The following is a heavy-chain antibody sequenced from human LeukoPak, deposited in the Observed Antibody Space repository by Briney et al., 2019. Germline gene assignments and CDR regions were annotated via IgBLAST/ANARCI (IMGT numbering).Heavy chain of an antibody. J-gene: IGHJ4*02. Sequence: SVKVSCKASGGTFSSYAISWVRQAPGQGLEWMGRIIPIFGTANYAQKFQGRVTITTDESTSTAYMELSSLRSEDTAVDYCAAGEGYCGSTRGYNFDYWGQGTLVTVSS. D-gene: IGHD2-2*02. CDR1: GGTFSSYA. CDR3: AAGEGYCGSTRGYNFDY. V-gene: IGHV1-69*05. CDR2: IIPIFGTA.